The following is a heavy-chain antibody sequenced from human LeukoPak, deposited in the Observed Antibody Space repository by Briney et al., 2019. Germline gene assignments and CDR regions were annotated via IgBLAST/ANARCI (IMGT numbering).Heavy chain of an antibody. Sequence: GGSLRLSCAASGFTFSSYEMNWVRQAPGEGLEWVSYISSSGSTIYYADSVKGRFTISRDNAKNSLYLQMNSLRAEDTAVYYCARDYGSGSYGVVDYWGQGTLVTVSS. CDR3: ARDYGSGSYGVVDY. D-gene: IGHD3-10*01. CDR2: ISSSGSTI. CDR1: GFTFSSYE. V-gene: IGHV3-48*03. J-gene: IGHJ4*02.